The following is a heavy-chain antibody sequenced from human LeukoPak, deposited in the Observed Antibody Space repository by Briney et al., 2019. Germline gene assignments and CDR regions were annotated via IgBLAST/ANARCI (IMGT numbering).Heavy chain of an antibody. V-gene: IGHV3-21*01. J-gene: IGHJ5*02. CDR1: GFTFSSYS. CDR2: ISSSSSYI. CDR3: VRDSGLYYYDSSGYSVSDP. D-gene: IGHD3-22*01. Sequence: GGSLRLSCAASGFTFSSYSMNWVRQAPGKGLEWVSSISSSSSYIYYADSVKGRLTISRDNAKNSLYLQMNSLRAEDTAVYYCVRDSGLYYYDSSGYSVSDPWGQGTLVTVSS.